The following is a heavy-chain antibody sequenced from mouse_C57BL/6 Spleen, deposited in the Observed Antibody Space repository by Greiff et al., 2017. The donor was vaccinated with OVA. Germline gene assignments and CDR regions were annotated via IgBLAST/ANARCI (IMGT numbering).Heavy chain of an antibody. Sequence: QVQLQQSGAELARPGASVKLSCKASGYTFTSSGISWVKQSTGQGLEWIGEIYPRSGNTYYNEKFKGKATLTADTSSSTAYMELRSLTSEDSAVDFCARSSSNGEKLDYWGQGTTLTVSS. V-gene: IGHV1-81*01. CDR3: ARSSSNGEKLDY. J-gene: IGHJ2*01. CDR1: GYTFTSSG. CDR2: IYPRSGNT. D-gene: IGHD2-5*01.